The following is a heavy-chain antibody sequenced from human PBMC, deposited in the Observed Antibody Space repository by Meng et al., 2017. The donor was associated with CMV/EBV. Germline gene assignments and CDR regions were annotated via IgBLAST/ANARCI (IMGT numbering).Heavy chain of an antibody. CDR3: ARGIVLIPAGVPDC. D-gene: IGHD2-2*02. Sequence: GSLKISCAASGFTFDNYWMHWVRQAPGKGLVWVSRISGDGRSTTYADSVKGRFTTSRDNAKNTLYLQMNSLRAEDTAVYYCARGIVLIPAGVPDCWGQGTRVTVSS. CDR2: ISGDGRST. V-gene: IGHV3-74*01. J-gene: IGHJ4*02. CDR1: GFTFDNYW.